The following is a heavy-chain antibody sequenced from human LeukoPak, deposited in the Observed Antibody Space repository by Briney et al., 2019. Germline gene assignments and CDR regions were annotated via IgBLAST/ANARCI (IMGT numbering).Heavy chain of an antibody. Sequence: GGSLRLSCAASGFTVSSNYMSWVRQAPGKGLEWVSVIYSGGSTYYADSVKGRFTISRDNSKNTLYLQMNSLRAEDTAVYYCAGTYYYGSGSYSPDYWGQGTLVTVSS. CDR1: GFTVSSNY. J-gene: IGHJ4*02. CDR2: IYSGGST. D-gene: IGHD3-10*01. CDR3: AGTYYYGSGSYSPDY. V-gene: IGHV3-53*01.